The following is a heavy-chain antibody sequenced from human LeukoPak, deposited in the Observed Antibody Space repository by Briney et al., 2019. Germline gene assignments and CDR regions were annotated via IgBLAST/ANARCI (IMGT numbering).Heavy chain of an antibody. CDR3: ARHIVVVVAATPDAFDI. CDR1: GFTFSSYS. Sequence: GGSLRLSCAASGFTFSSYSMNWVRQAPGKGLEWVSSISSSSSYIYYADSVKGRFTISRDNAKNSLYLQMNSLRAEDTAVYYCARHIVVVVAATPDAFDIWGQGTMVTVSS. D-gene: IGHD2-15*01. J-gene: IGHJ3*02. V-gene: IGHV3-21*01. CDR2: ISSSSSYI.